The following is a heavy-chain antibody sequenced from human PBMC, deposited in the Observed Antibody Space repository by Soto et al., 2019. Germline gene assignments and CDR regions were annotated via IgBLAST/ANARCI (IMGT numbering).Heavy chain of an antibody. V-gene: IGHV3-30-3*01. CDR1: GFTFSSYA. CDR2: ISYDGSNK. J-gene: IGHJ1*01. CDR3: ARDPPYSSGWYGGYFQH. Sequence: QVQLVESGGGVVQPGRSLRLSCAASGFTFSSYAMHWVRQAPGKGLEWVAVISYDGSNKYYADSVKGRFTISRDNSKNXXYLQMNSLRAEDTAVYYCARDPPYSSGWYGGYFQHWGQGTLVTVSS. D-gene: IGHD6-19*01.